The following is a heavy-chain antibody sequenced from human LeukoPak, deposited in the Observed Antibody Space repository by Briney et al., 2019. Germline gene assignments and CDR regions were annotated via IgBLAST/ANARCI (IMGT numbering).Heavy chain of an antibody. CDR3: ARENLSTCGHCSSTSCYDAFDT. V-gene: IGHV1-2*02. CDR2: INPNSGGT. Sequence: ASVKVSCKASGHIFSGYYMHWVRQAPGQGLEWMGWINPNSGGTNYAQKFQGRVTMTRDTSISTAYMELSRLRSDDTAVYYCARENLSTCGHCSSTSCYDAFDTWGQGTMVTVSS. CDR1: GHIFSGYY. D-gene: IGHD2-2*03. J-gene: IGHJ3*02.